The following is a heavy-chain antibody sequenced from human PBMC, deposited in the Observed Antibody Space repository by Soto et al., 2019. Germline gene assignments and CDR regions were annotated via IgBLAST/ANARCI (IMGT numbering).Heavy chain of an antibody. CDR1: GDSLRSGEYY. CDR3: ARGWDTRITGTTTWFDP. Sequence: QVQLQESGPGLVKPSQTLSLTCSVPGDSLRSGEYYWTWIRQSPGKGLEWIGFILYGGSTKYNPALGSRLTMSVDRSKNQFSLRLSSVTAADTAVYFCARGWDTRITGTTTWFDPWGPGTLVTVSS. J-gene: IGHJ5*02. V-gene: IGHV4-30-4*01. D-gene: IGHD1-20*01. CDR2: ILYGGST.